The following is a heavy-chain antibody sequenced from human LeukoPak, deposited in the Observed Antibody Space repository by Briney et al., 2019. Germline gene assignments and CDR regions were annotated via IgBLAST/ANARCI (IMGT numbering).Heavy chain of an antibody. D-gene: IGHD3-3*01. CDR3: AKEFTIFGGPGYFDS. CDR2: IGYDGSNN. V-gene: IGHV3-30*02. CDR1: GFTFSSFG. J-gene: IGHJ4*02. Sequence: GGSLRLSCAASGFTFSSFGMHWVRQAPGKGLEWVAFIGYDGSNNYHADSVKGRFTVSRDNSKNTLYLQMNSLRAEDTAMYYCAKEFTIFGGPGYFDSWGQGTLVTASS.